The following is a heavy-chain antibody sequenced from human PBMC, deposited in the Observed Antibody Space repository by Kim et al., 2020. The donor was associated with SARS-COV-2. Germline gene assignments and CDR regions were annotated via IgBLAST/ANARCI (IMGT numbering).Heavy chain of an antibody. Sequence: YNPSLKSRVTISVDTSKNQFSLKLSSVTAADTAVYYCARLGRYSSGWYLAWGQGTLVTVSS. V-gene: IGHV4-39*01. J-gene: IGHJ5*02. CDR3: ARLGRYSSGWYLA. D-gene: IGHD6-19*01.